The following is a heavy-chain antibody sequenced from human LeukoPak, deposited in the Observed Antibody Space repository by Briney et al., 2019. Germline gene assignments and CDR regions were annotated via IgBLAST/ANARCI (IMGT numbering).Heavy chain of an antibody. V-gene: IGHV4-59*08. CDR1: YGSISSYY. J-gene: IGHJ3*02. D-gene: IGHD3-10*01. CDR3: ARRGFGDSGAFDN. Sequence: SETLSLTCTVSYGSISSYYWSWIRQPPGKGLEWIGYTYYSGSTNYNPSLKSRVTISVDTSKNQFSLKLSSVTAADTAVYYCARRGFGDSGAFDNWGQGTMVTVSS. CDR2: TYYSGST.